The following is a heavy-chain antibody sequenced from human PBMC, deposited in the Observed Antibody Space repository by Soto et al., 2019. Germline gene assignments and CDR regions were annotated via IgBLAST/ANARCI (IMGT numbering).Heavy chain of an antibody. Sequence: GGSLRLSCTASGLTFSNYAMSWVRQAPGKGLEFVSFISGGGGSTYSADSVKGRFTVSRDNLKNTLSLQMNSLRVEDTAVYYCVRLLRGWYGHNALHVWGQGTTVTVSS. CDR1: GLTFSNYA. J-gene: IGHJ6*02. D-gene: IGHD4-17*01. CDR3: VRLLRGWYGHNALHV. CDR2: ISGGGGST. V-gene: IGHV3-23*01.